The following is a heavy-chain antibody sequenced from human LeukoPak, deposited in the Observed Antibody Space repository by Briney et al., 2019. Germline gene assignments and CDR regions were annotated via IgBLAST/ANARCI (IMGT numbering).Heavy chain of an antibody. J-gene: IGHJ4*02. Sequence: SETLSLTCTVSGGSISGYYWSWVRQPAVKGLESIGRIHSTGSTNYNPSLKSRVAMSVDTSKNQFSLKLTSVTAADTAVYYCAREQPAAIASDYWGQGTLVIVSS. CDR3: AREQPAAIASDY. CDR2: IHSTGST. V-gene: IGHV4-4*07. D-gene: IGHD1-1*01. CDR1: GGSISGYY.